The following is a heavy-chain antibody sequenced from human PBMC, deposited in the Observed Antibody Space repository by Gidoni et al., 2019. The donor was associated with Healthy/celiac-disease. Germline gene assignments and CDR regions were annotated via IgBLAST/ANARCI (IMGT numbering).Heavy chain of an antibody. CDR2: IKQEGSET. V-gene: IGHV3-7*03. CDR1: GFTFSSCC. D-gene: IGHD6-13*01. CDR3: ARTRSSSRNDY. Sequence: EVQLVESGGGLVQPGGSLRLAWAASGFTFSSCCMSWVRQAPGKGLEWVANIKQEGSETYYVDSVKGRVTISRDNAKNSLYLQMNSLRAEDTAVYYCARTRSSSRNDYWGQGTLVTVSS. J-gene: IGHJ4*02.